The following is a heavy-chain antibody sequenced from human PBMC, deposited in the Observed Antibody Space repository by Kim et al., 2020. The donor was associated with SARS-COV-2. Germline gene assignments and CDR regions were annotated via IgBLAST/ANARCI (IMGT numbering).Heavy chain of an antibody. Sequence: SETLSLTCTVSGGSISSSSYYWGWIRQPPGKGLEWIGSIYYSGSTYYNPSLKSRVTMSVDTSKNQFSLKLSXVTAADTAVYYCARXEGHMVRGVIGPFYXXXWGQGXXVTVSS. CDR3: ARXEGHMVRGVIGPFYXXX. CDR2: IYYSGST. V-gene: IGHV4-39*01. D-gene: IGHD3-10*01. CDR1: GGSISSSSYY. J-gene: IGHJ4*02.